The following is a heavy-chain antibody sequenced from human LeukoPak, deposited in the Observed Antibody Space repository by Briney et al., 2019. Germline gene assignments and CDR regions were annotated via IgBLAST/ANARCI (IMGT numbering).Heavy chain of an antibody. J-gene: IGHJ6*02. V-gene: IGHV3-21*01. CDR1: GFTFSSYA. CDR2: ISSSSSYI. Sequence: GGSLRLSCAASGFTFSSYAMHWVRQAPGKGLEWVSSISSSSSYIYYADSVKGRFTISRDNAKNSLYLQMNSLRAEDTAVYYCAKGRVGANGYYYYGMDVWGQGTTVTVSS. CDR3: AKGRVGANGYYYYGMDV. D-gene: IGHD1-26*01.